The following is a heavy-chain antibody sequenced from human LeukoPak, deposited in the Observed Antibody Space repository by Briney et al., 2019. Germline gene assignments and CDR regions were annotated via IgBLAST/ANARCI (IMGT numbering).Heavy chain of an antibody. D-gene: IGHD5-18*01. CDR1: GFTFSSYE. Sequence: GGSLRLSCAASGFTFSSYEMNWVRQAPGKGLEWVSYISSSGRSINYADSVRGRFTISRDNGKNSLYLQMNSLRAEDTALYYCAILGYSYGLREVWGQGTLVTVSS. J-gene: IGHJ4*02. CDR3: AILGYSYGLREV. V-gene: IGHV3-48*03. CDR2: ISSSGRSI.